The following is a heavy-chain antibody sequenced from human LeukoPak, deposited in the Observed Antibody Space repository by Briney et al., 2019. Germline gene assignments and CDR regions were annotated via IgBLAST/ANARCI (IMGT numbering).Heavy chain of an antibody. CDR3: ARDLRSGYDFWSGYYYYFDY. V-gene: IGHV3-7*01. Sequence: GGSLRLSCAASGFTFSSYWMSWVRQAPGKGLEWVANIKQDGSEKYYVDSVKGRFTISRDNAKNSLYLQMNSLRAEDTAVYYCARDLRSGYDFWSGYYYYFDYWGQGTPVTVSS. J-gene: IGHJ4*02. CDR2: IKQDGSEK. D-gene: IGHD3-3*01. CDR1: GFTFSSYW.